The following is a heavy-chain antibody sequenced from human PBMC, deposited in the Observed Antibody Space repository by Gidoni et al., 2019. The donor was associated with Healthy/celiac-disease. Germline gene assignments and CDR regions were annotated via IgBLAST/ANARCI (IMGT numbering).Heavy chain of an antibody. Sequence: EVQLVQSGAEVRNRGASLRISCRGSGYSFASYWTSWVRQMPGTDLEWRGRIDPSDSYTNYSPSCQGHVTIAADKSISTAYLQWSSLKASDTAMYYWASSVYDILGYWGQGNLVNVSS. CDR1: GYSFASYW. CDR3: ASSVYDILGY. CDR2: IDPSDSYT. J-gene: IGHJ4*02. D-gene: IGHD3-9*01. V-gene: IGHV5-10-1*03.